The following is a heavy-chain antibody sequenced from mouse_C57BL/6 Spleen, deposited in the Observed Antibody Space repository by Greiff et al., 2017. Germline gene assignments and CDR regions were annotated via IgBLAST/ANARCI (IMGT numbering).Heavy chain of an antibody. CDR1: GYTFTDYY. V-gene: IGHV1-76*01. D-gene: IGHD2-1*01. CDR3: ARRDYYGNSYAMDY. CDR2: IYPGSGNT. J-gene: IGHJ4*01. Sequence: VQLKESGAELVRPGASVKLSCKASGYTFTDYYINWVKQRPGQGLEWIARIYPGSGNTYYNEKFKGKATLTAEKSSSTAYMQLSSLTSEDSAVYFCARRDYYGNSYAMDYWGRGTSVTVSS.